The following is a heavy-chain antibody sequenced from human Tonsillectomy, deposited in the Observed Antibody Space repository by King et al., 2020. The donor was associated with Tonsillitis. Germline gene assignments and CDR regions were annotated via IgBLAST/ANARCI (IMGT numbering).Heavy chain of an antibody. CDR2: IYYSGST. D-gene: IGHD3-10*01. Sequence: QLQESGPGLVKPSETLSLTCTVSGGSISSSSYYWGWIRQPPGKGLEWIGSIYYSGSTYYNPSLKSRVTISVDTSKNQFSLKLSSVTAADTAVYYCASRGGFGEFRLGAEDHFDYWGRGTLVTVSS. CDR3: ASRGGFGEFRLGAEDHFDY. CDR1: GGSISSSSYY. J-gene: IGHJ4*02. V-gene: IGHV4-39*01.